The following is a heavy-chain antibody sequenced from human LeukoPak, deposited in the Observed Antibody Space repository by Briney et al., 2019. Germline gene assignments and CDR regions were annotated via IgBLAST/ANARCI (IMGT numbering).Heavy chain of an antibody. D-gene: IGHD4-17*01. Sequence: PGGSLRLSCAASGFTFSSYEMNWVRQAPGKGLEWVSYISSSGSTIYYADSVKGRFTISRDNAKNSLYLQMNSLRAEDTAVYYCARSTYGDYSPYMDVWGKGTTVTISS. CDR1: GFTFSSYE. J-gene: IGHJ6*03. CDR3: ARSTYGDYSPYMDV. CDR2: ISSSGSTI. V-gene: IGHV3-48*03.